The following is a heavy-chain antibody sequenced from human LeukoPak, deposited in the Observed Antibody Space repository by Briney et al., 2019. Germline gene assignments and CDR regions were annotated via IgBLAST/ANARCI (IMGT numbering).Heavy chain of an antibody. D-gene: IGHD6-19*01. CDR2: IGAYNGNT. V-gene: IGHV1-18*01. Sequence: ASVTVSCTASGYTFTSYGISWVRQAPGQGLEWMGWIGAYNGNTNYAQKLQGRVTMTTDTSTSTAYMELRSLRSDDTAVYYCARALRSGWLYFDYWGQGTLVTVSS. CDR3: ARALRSGWLYFDY. CDR1: GYTFTSYG. J-gene: IGHJ4*02.